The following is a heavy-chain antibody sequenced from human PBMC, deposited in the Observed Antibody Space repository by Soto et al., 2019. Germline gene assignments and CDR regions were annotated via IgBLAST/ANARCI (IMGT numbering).Heavy chain of an antibody. D-gene: IGHD1-26*01. Sequence: EVQLVESGGGLIQPGGSLRLSCAASGFTVSSNYMSWVRQAPGKGLEWVSVSYSGGSTYYADSVKGRFTISRDNSKNTLNLQMNSTRAEDTAMYDYASPNREGKKHYYGMDVWGQETTVTVSS. J-gene: IGHJ6*02. CDR3: ASPNREGKKHYYGMDV. CDR2: SYSGGST. V-gene: IGHV3-53*01. CDR1: GFTVSSNY.